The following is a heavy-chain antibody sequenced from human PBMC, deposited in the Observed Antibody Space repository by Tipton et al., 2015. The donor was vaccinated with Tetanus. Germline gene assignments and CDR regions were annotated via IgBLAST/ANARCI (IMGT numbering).Heavy chain of an antibody. J-gene: IGHJ4*02. Sequence: TLSLTCAVSGGSISSYYWSWIRQPPGKGLEWIGNLYDITRSDYNPSLESRVTISGDRSKNEVSLELSSVTAADTAVYYCARGLSFTSSYGFDYWGQGLLVTVSS. D-gene: IGHD2-2*01. CDR2: LYDITRS. CDR3: ARGLSFTSSYGFDY. V-gene: IGHV4-59*01. CDR1: GGSISSYY.